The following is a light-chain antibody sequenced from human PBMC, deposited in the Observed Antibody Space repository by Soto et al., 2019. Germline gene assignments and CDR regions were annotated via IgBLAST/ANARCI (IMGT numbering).Light chain of an antibody. CDR3: QQSYSTPPYT. Sequence: DIQMTQSPSSLSASVGDRVTITCRASQSISSYLNWYQQKPGKAPKLLIYAASSLQSGVPSRFSGSWSGKDFTLSISRLQPEDFATYYCQQSYSTPPYTFGQGNKLEIK. V-gene: IGKV1-39*01. J-gene: IGKJ2*01. CDR2: AAS. CDR1: QSISSY.